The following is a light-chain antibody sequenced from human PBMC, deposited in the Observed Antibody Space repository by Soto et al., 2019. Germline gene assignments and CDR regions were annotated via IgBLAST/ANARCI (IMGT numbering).Light chain of an antibody. V-gene: IGKV3-20*01. CDR3: QQYRSSPPEFT. CDR2: GAS. J-gene: IGKJ3*01. Sequence: EIVLTQSPGTLSLSAGERATLSCRASQTISSNYLAWYQQKPGQAPRLLIFGASYRATSIPDRFSGSGSGTDFTLTISRLEPEDFAVYYCQQYRSSPPEFTFGPGTKVDIK. CDR1: QTISSNY.